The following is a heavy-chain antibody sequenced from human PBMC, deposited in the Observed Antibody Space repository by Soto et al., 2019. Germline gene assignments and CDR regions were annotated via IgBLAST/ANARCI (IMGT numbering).Heavy chain of an antibody. J-gene: IGHJ4*02. Sequence: QVQLVESGGGVVQPGRSLRLSCAASGFTFSTYGVHWVRQAPGKGLEWMAVIWYDGSQKYYVDSVKGRFTISRDNSKNTVYLQMNSLRAEDTAVYYCARYCGGDCPTFDYWGQGTLVTVSS. CDR1: GFTFSTYG. D-gene: IGHD2-21*02. CDR2: IWYDGSQK. CDR3: ARYCGGDCPTFDY. V-gene: IGHV3-33*01.